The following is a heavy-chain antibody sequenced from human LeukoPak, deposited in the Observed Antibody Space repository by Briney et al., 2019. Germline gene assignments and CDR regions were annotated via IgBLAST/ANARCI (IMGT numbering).Heavy chain of an antibody. CDR2: ISTYKGNT. CDR3: ASTPVREGSYYFDY. Sequence: VKVSCKASGYTFTSYGISWVRQAPGQGLEWMGWISTYKGNTNYAQKLQGRVTMTTDTYTSTACMELRSLRSDDTAVYYCASTPVREGSYYFDYWGQGTLVTGSS. V-gene: IGHV1-18*01. D-gene: IGHD3-10*01. J-gene: IGHJ4*02. CDR1: GYTFTSYG.